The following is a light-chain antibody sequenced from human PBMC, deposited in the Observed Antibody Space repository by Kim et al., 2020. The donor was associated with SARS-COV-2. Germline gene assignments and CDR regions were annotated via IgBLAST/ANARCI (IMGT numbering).Light chain of an antibody. CDR3: QQSYSTPLT. Sequence: DIQMTQSPSSLSASVGDRVTITCRASQSISIYLDWYQQEPGKAPKLLIYTASSLQSGVPSRFSGSGSGTDFTLTISSLQPEDFATYYCQQSYSTPLTFGGGTKVDIK. J-gene: IGKJ4*01. CDR2: TAS. CDR1: QSISIY. V-gene: IGKV1-39*01.